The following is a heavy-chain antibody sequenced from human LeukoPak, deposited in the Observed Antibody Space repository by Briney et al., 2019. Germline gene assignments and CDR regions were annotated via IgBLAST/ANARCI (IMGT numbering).Heavy chain of an antibody. CDR2: IIPIFGTA. CDR3: ARDGQWLFDY. Sequence: SVKVSCKASGGTFSSYAISWVRQAPGQGLEWMGGIIPIFGTANYAQKLQGRVTMTTDTSTSTAYMELRSLRSDDTAVYYCARDGQWLFDYWGQGTLVTVSS. CDR1: GGTFSSYA. J-gene: IGHJ4*02. V-gene: IGHV1-69*05. D-gene: IGHD5-12*01.